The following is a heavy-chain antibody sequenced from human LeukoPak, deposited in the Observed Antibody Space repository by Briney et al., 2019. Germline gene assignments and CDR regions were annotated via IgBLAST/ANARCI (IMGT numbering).Heavy chain of an antibody. J-gene: IGHJ6*03. CDR1: GFTFSDYY. V-gene: IGHV3-11*01. CDR3: ARPEVVAGTYYYYYYMDV. Sequence: GGSLRLSCAASGFTFSDYYMSWIRQAPGKGLEWVSYISSSGSTIYYADSVKGRFTISRDNAKNSLYLQMNSLSVEDTAVYYCARPEVVAGTYYYYYYMDVWDKGTTVTVSS. D-gene: IGHD2-15*01. CDR2: ISSSGSTI.